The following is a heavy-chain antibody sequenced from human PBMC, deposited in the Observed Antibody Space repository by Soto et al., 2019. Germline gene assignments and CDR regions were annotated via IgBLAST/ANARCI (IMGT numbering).Heavy chain of an antibody. Sequence: GASVKVSCKASGGTFSSYAVSWVRQAPGQGLEWMGGIIPIFGTANYAQKFQGRVTITADESTSTAYMELSSLRSEDTAVYYCASTYYDFWSGYSWAYYGMDVWGQGTTVTVSS. CDR3: ASTYYDFWSGYSWAYYGMDV. V-gene: IGHV1-69*13. J-gene: IGHJ6*02. CDR2: IIPIFGTA. CDR1: GGTFSSYA. D-gene: IGHD3-3*01.